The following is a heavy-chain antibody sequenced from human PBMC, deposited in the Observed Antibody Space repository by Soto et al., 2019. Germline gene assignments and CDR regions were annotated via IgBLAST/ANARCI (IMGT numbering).Heavy chain of an antibody. CDR1: GFDFSTYG. J-gene: IGHJ3*01. D-gene: IGHD3-10*01. CDR3: ASDISMREFDF. CDR2: MSYDGGWK. Sequence: QVQLVESGGGVVQPGTSLRLSCAASGFDFSTYGMHWIRQVPGKGLEWVAVMSYDGGWKHYADSVKGRFTISRDNSENTLYLQMNSLRAEDTAVYFCASDISMREFDFWGQGTMVTVSS. V-gene: IGHV3-33*05.